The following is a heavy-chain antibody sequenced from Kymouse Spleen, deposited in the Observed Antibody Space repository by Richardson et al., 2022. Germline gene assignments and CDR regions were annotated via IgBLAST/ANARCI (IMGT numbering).Heavy chain of an antibody. CDR1: GFTFSNAW. V-gene: IGHV3-15*01. Sequence: EVQLVESGGGLVKPGGSLRLSCAASGFTFSNAWMSWVRQAPGKGLEWVGRIKSKTDGGTTDYAAPVKGRFTISRDDSKNTLYLQMNSLKTEDTAVYYCTTDPSIAVAGTVDYWGQGTLVTVSS. J-gene: IGHJ4*02. CDR2: IKSKTDGGTT. D-gene: IGHD6-19*01. CDR3: TTDPSIAVAGTVDY.